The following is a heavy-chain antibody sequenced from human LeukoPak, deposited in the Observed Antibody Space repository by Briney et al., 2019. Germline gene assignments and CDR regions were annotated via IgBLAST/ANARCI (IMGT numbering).Heavy chain of an antibody. J-gene: IGHJ3*02. D-gene: IGHD1-20*01. V-gene: IGHV4-59*01. CDR1: GGSISSYY. Sequence: SETLSLPCTVSGGSISSYYWSWIRQPPGKGLEWIGYIYYSGSTNYNPSLKSRVTISVDTSKNQFSLKLSSVTAADTAVYYCARQYNWNAFDIWGQGTMVTVSS. CDR3: ARQYNWNAFDI. CDR2: IYYSGST.